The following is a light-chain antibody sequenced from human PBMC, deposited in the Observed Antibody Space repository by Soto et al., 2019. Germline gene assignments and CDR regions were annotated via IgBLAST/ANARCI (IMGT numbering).Light chain of an antibody. V-gene: IGKV1-5*01. CDR3: QQYNSYSFLT. CDR2: DAS. Sequence: DIQMTQSPSTLSASVGDRVTITCRASQSISSWLAWYQQKPGKAPKLLIYDASSLESGVPSRFSGSGSGTEFTLTISSLQPDDFATYYCQQYNSYSFLTFGGGTKVDIK. CDR1: QSISSW. J-gene: IGKJ4*01.